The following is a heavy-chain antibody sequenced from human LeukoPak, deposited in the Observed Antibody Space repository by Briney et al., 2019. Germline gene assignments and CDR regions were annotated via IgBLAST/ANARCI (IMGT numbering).Heavy chain of an antibody. CDR1: GYTFTGYY. CDR3: ARDPYGSGSYYTY. V-gene: IGHV1-2*02. D-gene: IGHD3-10*01. J-gene: IGHJ4*02. CDR2: INSNSGGT. Sequence: ASMKVSCKASGYTFTGYYMHWVRQAPGQGLEWMGWINSNSGGTNYAQKFQGRVTMTRDTSISTAYMELSRLRSDDTAVYYCARDPYGSGSYYTYWGQGTLVTVSS.